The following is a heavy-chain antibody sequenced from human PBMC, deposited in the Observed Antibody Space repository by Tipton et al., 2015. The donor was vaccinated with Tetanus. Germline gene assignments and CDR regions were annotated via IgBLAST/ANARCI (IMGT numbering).Heavy chain of an antibody. CDR2: IYYSGST. J-gene: IGHJ6*02. CDR1: GGSISSYY. D-gene: IGHD6-13*01. V-gene: IGHV4-59*08. Sequence: TLSLTCTVSGGSISSYYWSWIRQPPGKGLEWIGYIYYSGSTNYNPSLKSRVTISVDTSKNQFSLKLSSVTAADTAVYYCARHRGVAADYYYGMDVWGQGTTVTVSS. CDR3: ARHRGVAADYYYGMDV.